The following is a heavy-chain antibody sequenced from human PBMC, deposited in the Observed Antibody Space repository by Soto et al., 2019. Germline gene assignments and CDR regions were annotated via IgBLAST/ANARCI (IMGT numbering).Heavy chain of an antibody. CDR3: ARVRGGYCSGGSCYSYYYYGMDV. Sequence: ASVKVPCKASGYTFTSYGISWVRQAPGQGLEWMGWISAYNGNTNYAQKLQGRVTMTTDTSTSTAYMELRSLRSDDTAVYYCARVRGGYCSGGSCYSYYYYGMDVWGQGTTVTVSS. CDR1: GYTFTSYG. J-gene: IGHJ6*02. CDR2: ISAYNGNT. D-gene: IGHD2-15*01. V-gene: IGHV1-18*01.